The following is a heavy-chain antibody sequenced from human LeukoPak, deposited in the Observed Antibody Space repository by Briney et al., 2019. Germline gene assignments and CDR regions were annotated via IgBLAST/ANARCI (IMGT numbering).Heavy chain of an antibody. CDR3: ARGQSSWGYYFDY. Sequence: SETLSLTCAVYGGSFSGYYWSWIRQPPGRGLEWIGEINHSESTNYNPSLKSRVTISVDTSKNQFSLKLSSVTAADTAVYYCARGQSSWGYYFDYWGQGTLVTISS. J-gene: IGHJ4*02. CDR2: INHSEST. CDR1: GGSFSGYY. D-gene: IGHD6-13*01. V-gene: IGHV4-34*01.